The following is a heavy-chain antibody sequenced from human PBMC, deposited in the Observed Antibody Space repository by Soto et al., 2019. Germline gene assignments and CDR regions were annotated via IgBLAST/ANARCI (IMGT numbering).Heavy chain of an antibody. V-gene: IGHV1-69*06. Sequence: RASVKVSCKASGGTFSSYAISWVRQAPGQGLEWMGGIIPIFGTANCAQKFQGRVTITADKSTSTAYMELSSLRSEDTAVYYCASYYYDSSGYKFDYWGQGTLVTVSS. CDR3: ASYYYDSSGYKFDY. D-gene: IGHD3-22*01. CDR2: IIPIFGTA. J-gene: IGHJ4*02. CDR1: GGTFSSYA.